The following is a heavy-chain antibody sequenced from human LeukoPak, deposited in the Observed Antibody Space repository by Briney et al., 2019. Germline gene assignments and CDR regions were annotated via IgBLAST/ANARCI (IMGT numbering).Heavy chain of an antibody. V-gene: IGHV1-46*01. CDR2: INPSGGST. Sequence: GASVKVSCKASGYTFTSYYMHWVRQAPGQGLEWMGIINPSGGSTGYAQKFQGRVTMTRDTSTSTVYMELSSLRSEDTAVYYCARLGIAVAGLDYWGQGTLVTVSS. CDR1: GYTFTSYY. J-gene: IGHJ4*02. D-gene: IGHD6-19*01. CDR3: ARLGIAVAGLDY.